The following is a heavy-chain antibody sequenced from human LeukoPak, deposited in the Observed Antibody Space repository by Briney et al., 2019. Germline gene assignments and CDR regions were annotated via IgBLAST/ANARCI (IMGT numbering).Heavy chain of an antibody. CDR2: IYHSGST. J-gene: IGHJ4*02. CDR1: GGSISSGGYS. Sequence: SQTLSLTCAVSGGSISSGGYSWSWIRQSPGKGPEWIGSIYHSGSTYNNPSLTRRVTLSIDTSKSQFSLELSPLTPADTATYYCASMVVPSTYYFDYWGQGLLVTVS. CDR3: ASMVVPSTYYFDY. V-gene: IGHV4-30-2*03. D-gene: IGHD3-10*01.